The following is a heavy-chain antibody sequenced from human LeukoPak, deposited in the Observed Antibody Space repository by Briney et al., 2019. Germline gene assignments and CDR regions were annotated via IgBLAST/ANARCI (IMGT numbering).Heavy chain of an antibody. V-gene: IGHV1-69*13. J-gene: IGHJ3*02. CDR3: ARCPKDYYDSSGYGSHAFDI. CDR1: GGTFISYA. Sequence: SVKVSCKASGGTFISYAISWVRQAPGQGLEWMGGIIPIFGTANYAQKFQGRVTITADESTGTAYMELSSLRSEDTAVYYCARCPKDYYDSSGYGSHAFDIWGQGTMVTVSS. D-gene: IGHD3-22*01. CDR2: IIPIFGTA.